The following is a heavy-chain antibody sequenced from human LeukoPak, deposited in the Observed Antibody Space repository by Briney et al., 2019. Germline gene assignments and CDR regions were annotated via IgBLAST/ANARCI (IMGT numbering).Heavy chain of an antibody. D-gene: IGHD6-25*01. CDR3: ARRPPAAAFDI. CDR1: GFTFSSYA. Sequence: PGGSLRLSCAASGFTFSSYAMHWVRQAPGKGLEWVAVISYDGSNKYYADSVKGRFTISRDNSKNTLYLQMNSLRAEDTAVYYCARRPPAAAFDIWGQGTMVTVSS. CDR2: ISYDGSNK. V-gene: IGHV3-30-3*01. J-gene: IGHJ3*02.